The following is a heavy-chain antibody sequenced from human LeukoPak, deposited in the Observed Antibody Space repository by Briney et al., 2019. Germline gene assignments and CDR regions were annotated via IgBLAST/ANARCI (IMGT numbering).Heavy chain of an antibody. Sequence: GGSLRLSCAASGFTFSDYYMSWIRQAPGKGLEWVSYIGTSGSSIYYADSVKGRFTISRDNAKNSVYLQMNSLRAEDTAVYYCARVGRAITAAGFGAFDIWGQRTMVIVSS. CDR2: IGTSGSSI. CDR3: ARVGRAITAAGFGAFDI. CDR1: GFTFSDYY. J-gene: IGHJ3*02. V-gene: IGHV3-11*01. D-gene: IGHD6-13*01.